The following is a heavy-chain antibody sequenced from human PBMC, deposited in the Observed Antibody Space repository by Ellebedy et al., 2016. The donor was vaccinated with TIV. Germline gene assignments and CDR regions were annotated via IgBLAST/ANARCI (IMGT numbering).Heavy chain of an antibody. CDR2: ISSSGTNI. V-gene: IGHV3-48*04. Sequence: PGGSLRLSCAASGFTFSSYSMNWVRQAPGKGLEWVSYISSSGTNIYYADSVKGRFTISRDNAKNSLYLQMNSLRAEDTAVYYCARGADRGYTYGSVYWGQGTLVTVSS. CDR1: GFTFSSYS. CDR3: ARGADRGYTYGSVY. D-gene: IGHD5-18*01. J-gene: IGHJ4*02.